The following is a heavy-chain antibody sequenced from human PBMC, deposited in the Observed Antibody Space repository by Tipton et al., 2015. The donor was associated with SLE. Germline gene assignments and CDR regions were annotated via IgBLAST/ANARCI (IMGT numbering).Heavy chain of an antibody. Sequence: TLSLTCAVSGDSISSGNWWTWVRQPPGKRLEWIGEIFHSGSTDYNPSLRSRVTISVDTSKNQFSLRLISVTAADTAVYYCARSVLAYRSGGFEYWGQGTPVTVSS. CDR2: IFHSGST. CDR3: ARSVLAYRSGGFEY. V-gene: IGHV4-4*02. D-gene: IGHD2-15*01. J-gene: IGHJ4*02. CDR1: GDSISSGNW.